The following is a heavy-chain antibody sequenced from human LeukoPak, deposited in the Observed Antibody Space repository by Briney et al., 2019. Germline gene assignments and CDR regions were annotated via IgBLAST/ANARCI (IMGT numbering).Heavy chain of an antibody. D-gene: IGHD6-25*01. V-gene: IGHV3-15*01. J-gene: IGHJ4*02. CDR1: GFTFSNSW. CDR3: TTRSGYRPPPDY. Sequence: GGSLRLSCAASGFTFSNSWMSWVRQAPGKGLEWVGRINSKTDGGTTDYVAPVKGRFTISRDDSKNTLYLQMNSLKTENTGVYYCTTRSGYRPPPDYWGERTLVTVSS. CDR2: INSKTDGGTT.